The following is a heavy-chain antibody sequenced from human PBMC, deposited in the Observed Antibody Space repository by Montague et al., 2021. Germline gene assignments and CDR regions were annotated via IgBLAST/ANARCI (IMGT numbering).Heavy chain of an antibody. CDR1: GGSISEFY. V-gene: IGHV4-59*01. CDR2: IYYSGSAGGTT. CDR3: ARGRGNSYVSFDS. D-gene: IGHD5-18*01. J-gene: IGHJ4*02. Sequence: SETLSLTCTVTGGSISEFYWSWIRQSPEKGLELIAYIYYSGSAGGTTNCNPSLKSRVTISVDSSKNQLSLQLTSVTTADTAVYYCARGRGNSYVSFDSWGQGTLISVSS.